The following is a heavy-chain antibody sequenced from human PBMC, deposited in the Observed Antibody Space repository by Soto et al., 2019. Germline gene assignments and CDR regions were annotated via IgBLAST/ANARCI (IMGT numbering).Heavy chain of an antibody. CDR1: GGSISSYY. CDR3: TGGYNFAY. CDR2: LYYGGST. D-gene: IGHD5-12*01. J-gene: IGHJ4*01. V-gene: IGHV4-59*01. Sequence: QVQLQESGPRLVKPSETLSLTCTVSGGSISSYYWSWIRQSPGKGLEWIGYLYYGGSTKYTPSLESRVTISGDTSKNQFALKLNSVTAADTAVYWCTGGYNFAYWGQGILVTVSS.